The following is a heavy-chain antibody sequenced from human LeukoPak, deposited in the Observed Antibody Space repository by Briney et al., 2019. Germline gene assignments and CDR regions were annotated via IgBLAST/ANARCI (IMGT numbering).Heavy chain of an antibody. CDR3: ARDEVGPFDY. CDR2: FNPNSGGT. V-gene: IGHV1-2*02. J-gene: IGHJ4*02. CDR1: GYTFTDYY. Sequence: ASVKVSCKASGYTFTDYYMHWVRQAPGQGLEWMAWFNPNSGGTNFAQKFQGRVTLTRDTSIRTAYMELSSPRADDTAVYYCARDEVGPFDYWGQGTLVTVSS. D-gene: IGHD1-26*01.